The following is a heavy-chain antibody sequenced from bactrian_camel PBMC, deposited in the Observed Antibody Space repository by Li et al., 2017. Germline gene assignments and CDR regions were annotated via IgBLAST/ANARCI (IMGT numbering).Heavy chain of an antibody. Sequence: HVQLVESGGGSVQPGGSLKLSCATGGYTDSNACMVWFRQAPGKEHEGVAAFYRRGGSTYYADSVKGRFTISQDNAKGTVDLQMNSLKPEDTAMYYCAASRADGSCQRRCGEGFLGWGQGTQVTVS. CDR3: AASRADGSCQRRCGEGFLG. J-gene: IGHJ4*01. V-gene: IGHV3S1*01. CDR1: GYTDSNAC. CDR2: FYRRGGST. D-gene: IGHD2*01.